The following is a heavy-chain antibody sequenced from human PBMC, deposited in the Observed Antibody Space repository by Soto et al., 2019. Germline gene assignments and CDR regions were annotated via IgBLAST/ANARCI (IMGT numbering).Heavy chain of an antibody. CDR3: ARGGTIDCSSTSCPLLFDP. CDR2: IYHSGST. CDR1: GGSISSGGYS. D-gene: IGHD2-2*01. Sequence: TLSLTCAVSGGSISSGGYSWSWIRQPPGKGLEWIGYIYHSGSTYYNPSLKSRVTISVDRSKNQFSLKLSSVTAADTAVYYCARGGTIDCSSTSCPLLFDPWGQGTLVTVSS. V-gene: IGHV4-30-2*01. J-gene: IGHJ5*02.